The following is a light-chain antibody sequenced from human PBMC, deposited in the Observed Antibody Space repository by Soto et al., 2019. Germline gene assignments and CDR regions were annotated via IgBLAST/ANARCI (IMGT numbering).Light chain of an antibody. V-gene: IGKV3-15*01. J-gene: IGKJ5*01. CDR2: DAS. CDR3: QQYNGWPIT. CDR1: QSVSSH. Sequence: EIVMTQSPDTLSLSPGEGATVSCRASQSVSSHLAWYQHKPGQAPRLLFYDASTRATGIPASFSGSGSGTEFTLTIRSLQYEDFAVYYCQQYNGWPITFGQGTRLEIK.